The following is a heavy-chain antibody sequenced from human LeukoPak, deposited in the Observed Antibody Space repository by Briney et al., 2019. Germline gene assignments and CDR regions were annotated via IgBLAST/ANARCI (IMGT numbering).Heavy chain of an antibody. CDR2: IRSKANSYAT. D-gene: IGHD1-26*01. J-gene: IGHJ4*02. CDR3: TRPRSGDFDY. V-gene: IGHV3-73*01. Sequence: QAGGSLRLSCAASGFTFSGSAMHWVRQASGKGLEWVGRIRSKANSYATAYAASVKGRFTISRDGSKNTAYLQMNSLKTEDTAVYYCTRPRSGDFDYWGQGTLVTVSS. CDR1: GFTFSGSA.